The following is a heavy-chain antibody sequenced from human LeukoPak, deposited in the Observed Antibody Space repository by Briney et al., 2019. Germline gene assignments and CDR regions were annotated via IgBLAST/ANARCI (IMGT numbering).Heavy chain of an antibody. CDR3: ARDYYYDSSGYYRYDY. Sequence: SETLSLTCTVSGGSISSYYWSWVRQPAGKGLEWVGRIYTSGSNNYNPSLKSRVTMSLDTSKNQFSLKLSSVTAADTAVYYCARDYYYDSSGYYRYDYWGQGTLVTVSS. CDR1: GGSISSYY. V-gene: IGHV4-4*07. J-gene: IGHJ4*02. D-gene: IGHD3-22*01. CDR2: IYTSGSN.